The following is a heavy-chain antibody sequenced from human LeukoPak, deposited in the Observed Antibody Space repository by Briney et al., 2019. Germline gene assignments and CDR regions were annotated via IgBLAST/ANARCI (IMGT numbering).Heavy chain of an antibody. CDR1: GGSFSGYY. J-gene: IGHJ4*02. V-gene: IGHV4-34*01. CDR3: ARVAGYGSGSYYNPSRPFDY. D-gene: IGHD3-10*01. Sequence: SETLSLTCAVYGGSFSGYYRSWVRQPPGKGLEWVGEINHSGSTNYNPSLKSRVTISVDTSKNQFSLKLSSVTAADTAVYYCARVAGYGSGSYYNPSRPFDYWGQGTLVTVSS. CDR2: INHSGST.